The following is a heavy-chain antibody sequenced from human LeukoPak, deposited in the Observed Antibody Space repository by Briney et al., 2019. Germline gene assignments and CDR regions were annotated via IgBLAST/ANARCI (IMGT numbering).Heavy chain of an antibody. CDR2: IYSTGDT. CDR1: GASINNYY. D-gene: IGHD3-22*01. J-gene: IGHJ4*03. Sequence: SETLSLTCTVSGASINNYYWSWVRQPPLKGLEWIGYIYSTGDTGYNPSLESRVSISMDTSKSHFSLEITSVTAADTAVYYCARGSRVYDRSGFHTWHDYWGHGTLVTVSS. CDR3: ARGSRVYDRSGFHTWHDY. V-gene: IGHV4-59*01.